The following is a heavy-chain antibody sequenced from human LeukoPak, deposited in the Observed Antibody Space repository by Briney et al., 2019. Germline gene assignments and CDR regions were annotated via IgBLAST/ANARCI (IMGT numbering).Heavy chain of an antibody. CDR3: ARGRSYYYDSSGYYKH. CDR1: GYSFTSYW. V-gene: IGHV5-51*01. J-gene: IGHJ1*01. CDR2: IYPGDSDT. D-gene: IGHD3-22*01. Sequence: GESLKISCKGSGYSFTSYWIGWVRQMPGKGLEWMGIIYPGDSDTRYSPSFQGQVTISADKSTSTAYLQWSSLKASDTAMYYCARGRSYYYDSSGYYKHWGQGTLVTVSS.